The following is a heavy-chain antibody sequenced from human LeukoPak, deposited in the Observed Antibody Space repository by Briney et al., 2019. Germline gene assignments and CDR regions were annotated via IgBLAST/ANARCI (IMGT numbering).Heavy chain of an antibody. CDR1: GGSISSGSYY. Sequence: SETLSLTCTVSGGSISSGSYYWIWIRPPAGKGLEWIGRIYTSGSTNHNPPLKSRVTISVDTSKNQFSLKLSSVAAADTAVYYCAREPWEMYGSGSYYNGDAFDIWGQGTMVTVSS. J-gene: IGHJ3*02. V-gene: IGHV4-61*02. CDR2: IYTSGST. CDR3: AREPWEMYGSGSYYNGDAFDI. D-gene: IGHD3-10*01.